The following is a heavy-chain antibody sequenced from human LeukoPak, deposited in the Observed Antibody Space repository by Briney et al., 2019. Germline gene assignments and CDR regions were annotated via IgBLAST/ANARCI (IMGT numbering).Heavy chain of an antibody. CDR1: GDSVSSNSVT. CDR3: ARRLTQYDCFDP. V-gene: IGHV6-1*01. J-gene: IGHJ5*02. Sequence: SQTLSLTCAISGDSVSSNSVTWNWIRQSPSRGLEWLGRTYYRSTWYNDYAVSVRGRITVNPDTSKNQFSMHLNSVTPEDTAVYYCARRLTQYDCFDPWGQGILVTVSS. CDR2: TYYRSTWYN. D-gene: IGHD2-2*01.